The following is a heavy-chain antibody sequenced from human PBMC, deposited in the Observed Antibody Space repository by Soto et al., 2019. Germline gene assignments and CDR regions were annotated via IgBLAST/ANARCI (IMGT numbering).Heavy chain of an antibody. D-gene: IGHD6-13*01. J-gene: IGHJ4*02. Sequence: SETLSLTCTVSGDSISSYYWSWIRQPPGKGLEFIGYIIYSGSTNYNPSLKSRVTMSVDTSKNQFSLKVNSVTAADTAVYYCARVRAAVVVDYWGQGTLVTVSS. CDR1: GDSISSYY. CDR2: IIYSGST. V-gene: IGHV4-59*01. CDR3: ARVRAAVVVDY.